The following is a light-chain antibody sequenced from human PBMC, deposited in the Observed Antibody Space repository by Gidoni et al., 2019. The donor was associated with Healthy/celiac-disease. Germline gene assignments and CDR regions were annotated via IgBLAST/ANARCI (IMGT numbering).Light chain of an antibody. J-gene: IGKJ1*01. CDR3: QQYGSSRKWR. CDR2: GAS. V-gene: IGKV3-20*01. CDR1: QSVSSSY. Sequence: EIVLTQSPGTLSLSPGERATLSCRASQSVSSSYLAWYQQKPGQAPRLLIYGASSRATGIPDRFSGSGSGTDFTLTISRLEPEDFAVYYCQQYGSSRKWRFXQXTKVXIK.